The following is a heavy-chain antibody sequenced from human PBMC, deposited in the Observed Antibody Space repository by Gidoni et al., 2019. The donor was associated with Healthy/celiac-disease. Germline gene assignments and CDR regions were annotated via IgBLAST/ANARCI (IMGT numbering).Heavy chain of an antibody. J-gene: IGHJ4*02. CDR1: GFTFSSYA. Sequence: EVQLLESGGGLVQPGGSLRLSCADSGFTFSSYAMSWVRQVPGKGLEWVSAISGSGGSTYYADSVKGRFTISRDNSKNTLYLQMNSLRAEDTAVYYCAMYDYGDSFDYWGQGTLVTVSS. CDR3: AMYDYGDSFDY. V-gene: IGHV3-23*01. D-gene: IGHD4-17*01. CDR2: ISGSGGST.